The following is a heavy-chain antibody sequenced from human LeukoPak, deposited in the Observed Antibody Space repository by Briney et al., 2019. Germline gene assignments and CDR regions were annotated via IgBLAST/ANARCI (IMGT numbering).Heavy chain of an antibody. D-gene: IGHD6-13*01. V-gene: IGHV3-11*01. CDR2: ISSSGSTM. J-gene: IGHJ4*02. CDR3: SRGLRQLVWGLDY. Sequence: PGGSLRLSCAASGFIFSDYYMSWIRQAPGKGLEWVSYISSSGSTMYYTDSVKGRFTISRDNAKNSLYLQMNSLKTEDTAMYYCSRGLRQLVWGLDYWGQGTLVTVSS. CDR1: GFIFSDYY.